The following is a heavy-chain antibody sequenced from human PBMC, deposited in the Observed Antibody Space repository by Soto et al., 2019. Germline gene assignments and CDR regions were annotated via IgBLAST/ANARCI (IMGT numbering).Heavy chain of an antibody. CDR2: IYYSGST. CDR1: GGSISSYY. Sequence: KTSETLSLTCTVSGGSISSYYWSWIRQPPGKGLEWIGYIYYSGSTNYNPSLKSRVTISVDTSKNQFSLKLSSVTAADTAVYYCARGAKNYDFWSGYNYGMDVWGQGTTVTVSS. V-gene: IGHV4-59*01. CDR3: ARGAKNYDFWSGYNYGMDV. D-gene: IGHD3-3*01. J-gene: IGHJ6*02.